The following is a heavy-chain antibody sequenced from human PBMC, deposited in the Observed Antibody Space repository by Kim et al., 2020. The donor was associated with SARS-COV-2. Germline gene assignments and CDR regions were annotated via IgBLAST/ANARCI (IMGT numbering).Heavy chain of an antibody. J-gene: IGHJ6*02. CDR3: AKGGLHYDSSGDYYYYSVMDV. V-gene: IGHV3-30*18. CDR1: GFTFSSYG. CDR2: ISYDGSNE. D-gene: IGHD3-22*01. Sequence: GGSLRLSCAASGFTFSSYGMHLVRQAPGKGLEWVAVISYDGSNEYYADSVKGRFTISRDNSKNKNTLYLQMNSLRAEDTAVYYCAKGGLHYDSSGDYYYYSVMDVWGQETTVTVSS.